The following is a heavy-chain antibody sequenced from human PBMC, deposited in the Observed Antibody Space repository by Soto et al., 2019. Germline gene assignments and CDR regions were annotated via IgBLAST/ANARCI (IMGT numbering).Heavy chain of an antibody. CDR3: AHRKGGTFDY. CDR2: IYWSDEI. J-gene: IGHJ4*02. CDR1: GFSLSTSEEA. Sequence: SGPTLVNPTQTITLTCTFSGFSLSTSEEAVGWIRQPPGKALEWLALIYWSDEIHYSPSLKSRLTISKDTSKSHVVLIMTNMDPVDTATYYCAHRKGGTFDYWGQGTLVTVSS. D-gene: IGHD1-26*01. V-gene: IGHV2-5*01.